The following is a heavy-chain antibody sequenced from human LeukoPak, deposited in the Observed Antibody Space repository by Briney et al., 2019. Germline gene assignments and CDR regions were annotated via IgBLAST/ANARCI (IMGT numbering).Heavy chain of an antibody. J-gene: IGHJ4*02. CDR1: GGSISSGSYY. CDR2: IYTSGST. Sequence: SETLSLTCTVSGGSISSGSYYWSWIRQPAGKGLEWIGRIYTSGSTNYNPSLKSRVTIPVDTSKNQFSLKLSSVTAADTAVYYCARDRSYGGADYWGQGTLVTVSS. V-gene: IGHV4-61*02. CDR3: ARDRSYGGADY. D-gene: IGHD4-23*01.